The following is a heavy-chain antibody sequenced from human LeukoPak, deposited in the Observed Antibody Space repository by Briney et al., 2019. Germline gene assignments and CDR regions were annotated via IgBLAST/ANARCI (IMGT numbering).Heavy chain of an antibody. CDR1: GFTFSTYA. J-gene: IGHJ4*02. V-gene: IGHV3-23*01. CDR3: AKDRTAMVTGYFDY. D-gene: IGHD5-18*01. CDR2: ISGSGGST. Sequence: GGSLRLSCAASGFTFSTYAMSWVRQAPGKGLEWVSAISGSGGSTYYADSVKGRFTISRDSSKNTLYLQMNSLRAEDTAVYYCAKDRTAMVTGYFDYWGQGTLVTVSS.